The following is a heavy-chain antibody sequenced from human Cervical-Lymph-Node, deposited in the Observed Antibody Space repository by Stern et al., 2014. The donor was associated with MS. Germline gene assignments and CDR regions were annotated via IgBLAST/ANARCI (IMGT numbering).Heavy chain of an antibody. D-gene: IGHD6-6*01. V-gene: IGHV4-59*08. Sequence: VQLLESGPGLVKPSETLSLTCTVSGGSTSSYYWSWIRPPPGKGLEWIGYISSSGGTKYNPSLKSRVTISLDTSKNQFSLNLSSVPAADTAVYYCARGYTTSSGRPDYWGQGTLVTVSS. CDR1: GGSTSSYY. CDR3: ARGYTTSSGRPDY. J-gene: IGHJ4*02. CDR2: ISSSGGT.